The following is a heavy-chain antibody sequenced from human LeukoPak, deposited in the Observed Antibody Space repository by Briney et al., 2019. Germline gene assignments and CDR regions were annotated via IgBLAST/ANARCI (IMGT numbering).Heavy chain of an antibody. CDR3: ALGYCSSTSCYTWNYYYYMDV. CDR1: GYTFTSYY. CDR2: INPSGGST. J-gene: IGHJ6*03. Sequence: ASVKVSCKASGYTFTSYYMHWVRQAPGQGLEWMGIINPSGGSTSYAQKFQGRATMTRDTSTSTVYMELSSLRSEDTAVYYCALGYCSSTSCYTWNYYYYMDVWGKGTTVTVSS. V-gene: IGHV1-46*03. D-gene: IGHD2-2*02.